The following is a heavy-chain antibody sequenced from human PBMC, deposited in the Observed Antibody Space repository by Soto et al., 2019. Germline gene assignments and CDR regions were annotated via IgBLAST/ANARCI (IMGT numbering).Heavy chain of an antibody. CDR1: GFTFSDHY. Sequence: EVQLVESGGGLVQPGGSLRLSCAASGFTFSDHYMDWVRQAPGKGLEWVGRTRNKANSYTTEYSASVKGRFTISRDDSQISLYLQMNSLKPEDTAVYDCAYVWFWESSWGQGTLVTVSS. CDR2: TRNKANSYTT. J-gene: IGHJ4*02. D-gene: IGHD3-10*01. V-gene: IGHV3-72*01. CDR3: AYVWFWESS.